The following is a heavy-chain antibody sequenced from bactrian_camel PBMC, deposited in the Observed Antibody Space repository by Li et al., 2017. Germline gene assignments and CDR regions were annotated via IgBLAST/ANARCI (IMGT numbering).Heavy chain of an antibody. CDR3: AAELNRAEGGSCRFPSDFSEFGY. CDR2: IKDDGTT. V-gene: IGHV3S53*01. Sequence: QVQLVESGGGSVQAGGFLKLSCEMSAYMYRSECIGWFRHVPGKDREGLATIKDDGTTDYIDSVKGRFFIFKDNTERTLYLQMENLKPEDTAMYYCAAELNRAEGGSCRFPSDFSEFGYWGQGTQVTVS. J-gene: IGHJ6*01. D-gene: IGHD7*01. CDR1: AYMYRSEC.